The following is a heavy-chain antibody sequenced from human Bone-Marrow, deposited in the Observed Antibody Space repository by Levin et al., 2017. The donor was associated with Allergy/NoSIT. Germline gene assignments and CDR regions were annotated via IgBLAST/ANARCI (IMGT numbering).Heavy chain of an antibody. V-gene: IGHV3-74*01. Sequence: GGSLRLSCAASGFPFSSYWMHWVRQVPGKGLLWVSDINSDGSVRHYADSVKGRFTTSRDNAKRTLYLQMSSLRAEDTAVYFCARTYYYDTSGQPVDLDSGGQGTLVTVSS. D-gene: IGHD3-22*01. J-gene: IGHJ4*02. CDR3: ARTYYYDTSGQPVDLDS. CDR1: GFPFSSYW. CDR2: INSDGSVR.